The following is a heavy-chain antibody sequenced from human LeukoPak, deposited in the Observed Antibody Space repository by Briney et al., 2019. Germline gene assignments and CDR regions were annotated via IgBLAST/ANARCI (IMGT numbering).Heavy chain of an antibody. D-gene: IGHD6-13*01. V-gene: IGHV3-49*04. Sequence: GGSLRLSCAASGFTFSSYSMNWVRQAPGKGLEWVGFIRSKAYGGTTEYAASVKGRFTISRDDSKSIAYLQMNSLKTEDTAVYYCTRDRAAAAAYYYYMDVWGKGTTVTVSS. CDR1: GFTFSSYS. J-gene: IGHJ6*03. CDR2: IRSKAYGGTT. CDR3: TRDRAAAAAYYYYMDV.